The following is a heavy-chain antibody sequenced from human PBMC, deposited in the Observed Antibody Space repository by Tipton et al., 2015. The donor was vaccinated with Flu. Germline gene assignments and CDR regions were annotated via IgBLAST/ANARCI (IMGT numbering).Heavy chain of an antibody. Sequence: TLSLTCTVSGGSISSSGYYWGWIRQPPGKGLEWIGSIYYSGSTYYNPSLKSRVTISVDTSKNQFSLKLSSVTAADTAVYYCARHLRLIQGVIIVFDPWGQGTLVTVSS. J-gene: IGHJ5*02. CDR2: IYYSGST. CDR1: GGSISSSGYY. D-gene: IGHD3-10*01. V-gene: IGHV4-39*07. CDR3: ARHLRLIQGVIIVFDP.